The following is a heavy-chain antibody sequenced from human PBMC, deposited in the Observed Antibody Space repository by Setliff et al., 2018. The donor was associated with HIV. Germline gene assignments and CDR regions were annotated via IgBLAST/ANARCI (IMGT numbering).Heavy chain of an antibody. CDR1: GGSFSGYY. Sequence: SETLSLTCAVYGGSFSGYYWSWIRQPPGNGLEWIGEINHSGSTNYNPSLKSRVTISVDTSKNQFSLKLSSVTAADTAVYYCARGAIAAAGTDYWGQGTLVTVSS. CDR3: ARGAIAAAGTDY. J-gene: IGHJ4*02. V-gene: IGHV4-34*01. CDR2: INHSGST. D-gene: IGHD6-13*01.